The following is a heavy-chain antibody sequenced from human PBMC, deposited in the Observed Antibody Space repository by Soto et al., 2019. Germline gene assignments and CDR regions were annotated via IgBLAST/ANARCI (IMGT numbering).Heavy chain of an antibody. CDR3: AGERASITVRGPFDT. Sequence: QVQLQESGPGLVKPSGTLSLTCTVTSGSITNNNWWSWVRQSPGKGLEWIGEIYHGGSTNYNPSLMSRVSISVDNSRNQFSLTLTSVTAADTAVYYCAGERASITVRGPFDTWGQGTLVTVSS. CDR1: SGSITNNNW. D-gene: IGHD3-10*01. V-gene: IGHV4-4*02. CDR2: IYHGGST. J-gene: IGHJ3*02.